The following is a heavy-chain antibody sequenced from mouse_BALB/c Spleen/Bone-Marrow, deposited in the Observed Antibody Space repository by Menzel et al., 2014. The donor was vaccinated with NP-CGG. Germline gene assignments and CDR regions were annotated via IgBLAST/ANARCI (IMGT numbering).Heavy chain of an antibody. V-gene: IGHV1S22*01. D-gene: IGHD1-1*01. J-gene: IGHJ4*01. Sequence: GSELVRPGTSVKLSCKASGYTFTSYWMHWVKQRPGQGLEWIGNIYPFSGSSNYDEKFKSKATLTVDTSSSAAYMQLSSLTSEDSAVYYCTRSPITTVVAETMDCWGQGTSVTVSS. CDR1: GYTFTSYW. CDR3: TRSPITTVVAETMDC. CDR2: IYPFSGSS.